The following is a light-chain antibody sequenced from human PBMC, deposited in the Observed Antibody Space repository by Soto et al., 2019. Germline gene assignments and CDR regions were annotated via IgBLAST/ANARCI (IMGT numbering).Light chain of an antibody. V-gene: IGKV3-20*01. Sequence: EIVLTQSPGTLSLSPGERATLSCRSSQSVSRNYLVWYQQKPGQAPRLLIYGASGRATGIPDRFSGSGSGTDFTLTISSLQPDDFATYYCQQYNSYSPTFGQGTKVDNK. J-gene: IGKJ1*01. CDR2: GAS. CDR1: QSVSRNY. CDR3: QQYNSYSPT.